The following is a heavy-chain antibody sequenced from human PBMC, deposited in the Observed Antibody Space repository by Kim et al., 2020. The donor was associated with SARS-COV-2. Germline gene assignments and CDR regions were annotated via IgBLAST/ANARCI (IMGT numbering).Heavy chain of an antibody. Sequence: GGSLILSCAASGFTFSSYSMNWVRQAPGKGLEWVSYISSSSSTIYYADSVKGRFTISRDNAKNSLYLQMNSLRDEDTAVYYCARDADIKEWLRYKHGSIAAAGPADYWGQGTLVTVSS. CDR3: ARDADIKEWLRYKHGSIAAAGPADY. D-gene: IGHD6-13*01. CDR2: ISSSSSTI. J-gene: IGHJ4*02. CDR1: GFTFSSYS. V-gene: IGHV3-48*02.